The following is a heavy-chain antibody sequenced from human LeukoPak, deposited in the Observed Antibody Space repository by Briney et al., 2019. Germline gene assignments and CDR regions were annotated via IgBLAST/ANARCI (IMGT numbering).Heavy chain of an antibody. J-gene: IGHJ5*02. CDR3: ARDVRFGELGDNWFDP. D-gene: IGHD3-10*01. Sequence: SETLSLTCTVSGGSISSYYWSWNRQPPGKGLEWIGYIYYSGSTNYNPSLKSRVTISVDTSKNQFSLKLSSVTAADTAVYYCARDVRFGELGDNWFDPWGQGTLVTVSS. CDR1: GGSISSYY. V-gene: IGHV4-59*01. CDR2: IYYSGST.